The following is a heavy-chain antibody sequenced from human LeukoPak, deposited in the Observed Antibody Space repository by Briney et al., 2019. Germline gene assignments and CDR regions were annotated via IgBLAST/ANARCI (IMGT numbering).Heavy chain of an antibody. J-gene: IGHJ5*02. Sequence: KPSETLSLTCTVSGYSISSGYYWGWIRQPPGKGLEWIGSIYHSGSTYYNPSLKSRVTISVDTSKNQFSLKLSSVTAADTAVYYCARVQGGVRGVKNWFDPWGQGTLVTVSS. CDR3: ARVQGGVRGVKNWFDP. V-gene: IGHV4-38-2*02. CDR2: IYHSGST. D-gene: IGHD3-10*01. CDR1: GYSISSGYY.